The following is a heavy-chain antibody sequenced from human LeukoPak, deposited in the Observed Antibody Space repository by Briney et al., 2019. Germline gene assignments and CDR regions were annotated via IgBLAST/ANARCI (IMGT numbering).Heavy chain of an antibody. CDR3: AKDSWQLGQLDY. J-gene: IGHJ4*02. CDR1: GFTFSNYA. D-gene: IGHD6-6*01. CDR2: IRYDGSNK. Sequence: PGGSLRLSCAASGFTFSNYAMSWVRQAPGKGLEWVAFIRYDGSNKYYADSVKGRFTISRDNSKNTLYLQMNSLRAEDTAVYYCAKDSWQLGQLDYWGQGTLVTVSS. V-gene: IGHV3-30*02.